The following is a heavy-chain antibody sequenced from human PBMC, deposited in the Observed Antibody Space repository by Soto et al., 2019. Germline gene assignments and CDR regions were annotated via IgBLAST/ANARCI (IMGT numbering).Heavy chain of an antibody. J-gene: IGHJ1*01. CDR3: ARDHYDSSGYYSGYVQH. V-gene: IGHV1-18*04. D-gene: IGHD3-22*01. Sequence: QVPLVQSGAEVKKPGASVKVSCKASGYTFTSYGISWVRQAPGQGLEWMGWISAYNGNTNYAQKLQGRVTMTTDTSTSTAYRELRSLRSDDTAVYYCARDHYDSSGYYSGYVQHWGQGTLVTVSS. CDR2: ISAYNGNT. CDR1: GYTFTSYG.